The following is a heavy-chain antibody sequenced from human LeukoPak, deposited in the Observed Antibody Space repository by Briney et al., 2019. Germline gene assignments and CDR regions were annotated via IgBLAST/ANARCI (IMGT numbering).Heavy chain of an antibody. J-gene: IGHJ4*02. Sequence: SETLSLTCAVYGGSFSGYYWSWIRQPPGKGLEWIGGINHSGSTNYNPSLKSRVTISVDTSKNQFSLKLSSVTAADTAVYYCARGILQLWPDYWGQGTLVTVSS. CDR1: GGSFSGYY. CDR2: INHSGST. D-gene: IGHD5-18*01. V-gene: IGHV4-34*01. CDR3: ARGILQLWPDY.